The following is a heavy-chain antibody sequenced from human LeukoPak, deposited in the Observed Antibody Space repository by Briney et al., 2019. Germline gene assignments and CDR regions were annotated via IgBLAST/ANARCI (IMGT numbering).Heavy chain of an antibody. CDR3: ASSYGSSAYYPFDY. CDR2: ISDSGGST. Sequence: GGSLRLSCVASGFAFRNNAMSWVRQALGKGLEWVSLISDSGGSTNYADSVKGRFTISRDNSKNTLYLQMNTLRAEDTAIYYCASSYGSSAYYPFDYWGQGTLVTVFS. J-gene: IGHJ4*02. V-gene: IGHV3-23*01. CDR1: GFAFRNNA. D-gene: IGHD3-22*01.